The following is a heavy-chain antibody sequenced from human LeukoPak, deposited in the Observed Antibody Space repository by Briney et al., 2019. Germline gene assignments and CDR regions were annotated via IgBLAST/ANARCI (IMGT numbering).Heavy chain of an antibody. J-gene: IGHJ3*02. V-gene: IGHV5-51*01. Sequence: GESLKISCKALGYSFTTYWIAWVRQMPGRGLDWMGIIYPGDSDTTYSPSFQGQVTISVDKSISTAYLQWSSLKASDTAMYYCAIRGYDSSGYTDAFDIWGQGTMVTVSS. CDR3: AIRGYDSSGYTDAFDI. CDR2: IYPGDSDT. D-gene: IGHD3-22*01. CDR1: GYSFTTYW.